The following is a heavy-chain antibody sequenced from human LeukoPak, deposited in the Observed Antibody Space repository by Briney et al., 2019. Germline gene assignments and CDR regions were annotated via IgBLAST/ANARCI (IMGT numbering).Heavy chain of an antibody. CDR1: GGSFSGYY. CDR3: ARGRYQPLLPRGFDY. CDR2: INHSGST. J-gene: IGHJ4*02. V-gene: IGHV4-34*01. Sequence: SETLSLTCAVYGGSFSGYYWSWIRQPPGKGLEWIGEINHSGSTNYNPSLKSRVTISVDTSKNQFSLKLSSVTAADTAVYYCARGRYQPLLPRGFDYWGQGTLVTVSS. D-gene: IGHD2-2*01.